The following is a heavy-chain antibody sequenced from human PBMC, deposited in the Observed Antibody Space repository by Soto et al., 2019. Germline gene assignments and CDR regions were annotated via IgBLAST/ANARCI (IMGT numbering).Heavy chain of an antibody. J-gene: IGHJ4*02. Sequence: SETLSLTCTVSGGSVSSGSYYWSWIRQPPGKGLEWIGYIYYSGSTNYNPSLKSRVTISVDTSKNKFSLKLSSVTAADTAVYYCARELIAAAGTPAFDYWGQGTLVTVSS. CDR2: IYYSGST. V-gene: IGHV4-61*01. D-gene: IGHD6-13*01. CDR3: ARELIAAAGTPAFDY. CDR1: GGSVSSGSYY.